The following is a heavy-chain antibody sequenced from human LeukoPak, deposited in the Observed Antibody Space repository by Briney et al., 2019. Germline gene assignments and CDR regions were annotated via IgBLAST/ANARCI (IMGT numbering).Heavy chain of an antibody. CDR3: ARQSCPNGVCQVWAALDI. J-gene: IGHJ3*02. V-gene: IGHV4-30-4*01. Sequence: SQILSLTCNVSGGSISDGDHYWSWIRQPPGKGLEWVGYIYYSRTTKYNPSPKIRVTIYVDTSKNQFSLRLSSVTAADTAVYYCARQSCPNGVCQVWAALDIWGKGPVNPVSS. CDR2: IYYSRTT. CDR1: GGSISDGDHY. D-gene: IGHD2-8*01.